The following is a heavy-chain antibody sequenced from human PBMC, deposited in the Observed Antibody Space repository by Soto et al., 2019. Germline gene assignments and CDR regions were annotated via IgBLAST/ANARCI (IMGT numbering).Heavy chain of an antibody. CDR2: IIPILGIA. V-gene: IGHV1-69*02. D-gene: IGHD4-17*01. CDR1: GGTFSSYT. J-gene: IGHJ3*02. CDR3: ARAYGDSGSSFDI. Sequence: SVKVSCKASGGTFSSYTISWVRQAPGQGLEWMGRIIPILGIANYAQKFQGRVTITADKSTSTAYMELSSLRSEDTAVYYCARAYGDSGSSFDIWGQGTMVTVSS.